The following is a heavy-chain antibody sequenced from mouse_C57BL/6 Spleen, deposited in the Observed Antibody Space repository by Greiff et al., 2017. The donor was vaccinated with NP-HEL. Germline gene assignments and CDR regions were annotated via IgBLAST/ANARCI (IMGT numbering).Heavy chain of an antibody. D-gene: IGHD1-1*01. CDR3: AREGYGSRGVYFDY. CDR1: GYTFTSYW. CDR2: IDPSDSET. V-gene: IGHV1-52*01. Sequence: QVQLQQPGAELVRPGSSVKLSCKASGYTFTSYWMHWVKQRPIQGLEWIGNIDPSDSETHYNQKFKDKATLTVDKSSSTAYMQLSSLTSEDSAVYYCAREGYGSRGVYFDYWGQGTTLTVSS. J-gene: IGHJ2*01.